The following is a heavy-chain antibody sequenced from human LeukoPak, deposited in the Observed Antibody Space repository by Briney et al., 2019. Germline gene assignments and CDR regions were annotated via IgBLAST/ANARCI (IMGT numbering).Heavy chain of an antibody. J-gene: IGHJ4*02. CDR1: GFSLTPPGVA. D-gene: IGHD6-13*01. CDR3: AQRASSNFDF. V-gene: IGHV2-5*01. CDR2: IYGNDDK. Sequence: APTLVNATQTLTLSCSFSGFSLTPPGVAVGWIRQPPGKAQESLALIYGNDDKRYSTTLKSRLNISKDPTLNQVVVIMTNLYPGDTATYCCAQRASSNFDFWGQGTLVTVSS.